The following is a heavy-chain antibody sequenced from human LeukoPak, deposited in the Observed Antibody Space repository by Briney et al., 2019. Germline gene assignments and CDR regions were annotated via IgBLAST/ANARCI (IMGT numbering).Heavy chain of an antibody. D-gene: IGHD6-19*01. CDR3: ARDIAVAGRGGYFDY. Sequence: SETLSLTCTVSGGSISSSGYYWGWVRQPPGKGLEWIGSIYNSGSTYYNPSLKSRVTISVDTSKNQFSLKLSSVTAADTAVYYCARDIAVAGRGGYFDYWGQGTLVTVSS. CDR2: IYNSGST. V-gene: IGHV4-39*07. CDR1: GGSISSSGYY. J-gene: IGHJ4*02.